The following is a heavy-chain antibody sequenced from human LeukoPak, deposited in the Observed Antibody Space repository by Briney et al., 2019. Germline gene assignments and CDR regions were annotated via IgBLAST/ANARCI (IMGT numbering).Heavy chain of an antibody. CDR2: IYYSGST. J-gene: IGHJ4*02. D-gene: IGHD6-19*01. V-gene: IGHV4-61*01. CDR3: ARDGDSSGWYGLDY. Sequence: SETLSLTCTVSGGSISSSSYYWGWIRQPPGKGLEWIGYIYYSGSTNYNPSLKSRVTISVDTSKNQFSLKLSSVTAADTAVYYCARDGDSSGWYGLDYWGQGTLVTVSS. CDR1: GGSISSSSYY.